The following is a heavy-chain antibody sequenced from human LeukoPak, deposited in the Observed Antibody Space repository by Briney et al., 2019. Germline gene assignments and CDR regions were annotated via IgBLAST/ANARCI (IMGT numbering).Heavy chain of an antibody. V-gene: IGHV3-23*01. CDR3: AKTSYSSGWYYVF. J-gene: IGHJ4*02. CDR1: GFTFSSYA. D-gene: IGHD6-19*01. CDR2: ISGSGGST. Sequence: PGGSLRLSCAVSGFTFSSYAMSWVRQAPGKGLEWVSAISGSGGSTYYADSVKGRFTISRDNSKNTLYLQMNSLRAEDTAVYYCAKTSYSSGWYYVFGGQGTLVTVSS.